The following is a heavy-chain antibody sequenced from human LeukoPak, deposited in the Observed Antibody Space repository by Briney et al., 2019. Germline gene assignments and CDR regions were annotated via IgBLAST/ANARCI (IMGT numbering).Heavy chain of an antibody. CDR1: GFTFSSYG. CDR3: AKKGYYDGSGYYMYYFDH. J-gene: IGHJ4*02. V-gene: IGHV3-30*18. Sequence: PGGSLRLSCAASGFTFSSYGIHWVRQAPGKGLEWVAVISYDGGNKYYADSVKGRFTISRDNSKNTLYLQMSSLRAEDTAVYYCAKKGYYDGSGYYMYYFDHWGQGTLVTVSS. CDR2: ISYDGGNK. D-gene: IGHD3-22*01.